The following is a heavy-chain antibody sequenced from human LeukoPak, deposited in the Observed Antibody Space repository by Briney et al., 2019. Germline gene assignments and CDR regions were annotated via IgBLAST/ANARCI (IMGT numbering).Heavy chain of an antibody. D-gene: IGHD3-3*01. J-gene: IGHJ6*03. V-gene: IGHV4-59*01. Sequence: SETLSLTCTVSGASITSYYWIWLRQPPGQGLEWIGYIYNTGSTSYNPSLKSRVTISEDTSKNQFSLKLSSVTAADTAVYYCARGGDYDFWSGYSNYYYMDVWGKGTTVTVSS. CDR2: IYNTGST. CDR1: GASITSYY. CDR3: ARGGDYDFWSGYSNYYYMDV.